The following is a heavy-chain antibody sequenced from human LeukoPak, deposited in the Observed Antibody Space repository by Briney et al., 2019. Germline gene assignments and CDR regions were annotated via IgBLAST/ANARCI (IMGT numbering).Heavy chain of an antibody. J-gene: IGHJ4*02. D-gene: IGHD3-10*01. V-gene: IGHV3-30*03. CDR2: ISYDGSYK. CDR1: GFTFSSFG. Sequence: GGSLRLSCAASGFTFSSFGMHWVRQAPGKGLEWVALISYDGSYKYFADSVKGRFTISRDNSKNTLYLQMNSLRAEDTAVYYCARDHGSGSYFSHCDYWGQGTLVTVSS. CDR3: ARDHGSGSYFSHCDY.